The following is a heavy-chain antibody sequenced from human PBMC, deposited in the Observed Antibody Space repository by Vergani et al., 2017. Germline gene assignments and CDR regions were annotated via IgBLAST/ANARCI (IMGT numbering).Heavy chain of an antibody. CDR2: IYSCGST. V-gene: IGHV3-66*03. CDR3: ARGMTTETTDLDGFDI. D-gene: IGHD4-17*01. Sequence: EVQLVESGGGLIQPGGSLRLSCADSGFTVSSNYMSWVRQAPGKGLEWVSVIYSCGSTQYADSVKGRFTISRDNSKNTLHLQMNSLRPEDTAVYYCARGMTTETTDLDGFDIWGQGTMVSVSS. J-gene: IGHJ3*02. CDR1: GFTVSSNY.